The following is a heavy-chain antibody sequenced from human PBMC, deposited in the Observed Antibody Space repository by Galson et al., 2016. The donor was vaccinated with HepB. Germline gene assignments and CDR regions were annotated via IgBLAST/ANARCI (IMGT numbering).Heavy chain of an antibody. CDR1: GGSISNEDDH. V-gene: IGHV4-31*03. CDR2: VSYSGGA. J-gene: IGHJ4*02. D-gene: IGHD1-1*01. Sequence: LSLTCTVSGGSISNEDDHWTWIRQRPGAGLESIGYVSYSGGAFYSPSLQSRISVSLETSRRQFTLNVRSVTAADTAVYYCARGFTAGETGTSYFDSWGQGTLVTVSS. CDR3: ARGFTAGETGTSYFDS.